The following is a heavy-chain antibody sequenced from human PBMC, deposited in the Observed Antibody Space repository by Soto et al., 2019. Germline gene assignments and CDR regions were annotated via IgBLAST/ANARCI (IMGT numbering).Heavy chain of an antibody. J-gene: IGHJ5*02. Sequence: ASVKVSCKASGYTFTSYAMHWVRQAPGQRLEWMGWINAGNGNTKYSQKFQGRVTITRDTSASTAYMELSSLRSEDTAVYYCARVGLEWPVIRFDPWGQGTLVTVSS. CDR3: ARVGLEWPVIRFDP. D-gene: IGHD3-3*01. V-gene: IGHV1-3*01. CDR2: INAGNGNT. CDR1: GYTFTSYA.